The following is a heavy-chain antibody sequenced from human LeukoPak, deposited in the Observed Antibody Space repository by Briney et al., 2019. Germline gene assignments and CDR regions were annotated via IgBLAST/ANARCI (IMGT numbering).Heavy chain of an antibody. V-gene: IGHV2-5*02. J-gene: IGHJ3*02. Sequence: SGPTLVNPTQTLTLTCTFSGFSLSTSGVGVGWILQPPGKALEWLALIYWDDDKRYSTSLKTRLTISKDTSKNQVVLTMTNMDPVDTATYYCARTQRWLQLSDAFDIWGQGTMVTVSS. CDR2: IYWDDDK. D-gene: IGHD5-24*01. CDR1: GFSLSTSGVG. CDR3: ARTQRWLQLSDAFDI.